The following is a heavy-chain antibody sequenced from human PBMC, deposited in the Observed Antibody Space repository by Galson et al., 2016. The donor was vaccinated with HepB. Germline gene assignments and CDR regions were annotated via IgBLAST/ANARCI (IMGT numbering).Heavy chain of an antibody. D-gene: IGHD1/OR15-1a*01. CDR2: IYYSGSN. CDR3: ARRNNDAAFDI. J-gene: IGHJ3*02. Sequence: TLSLTCTVSGGSISSGAYYWSWIRQPPGKGLEWIGHIYYSGSNYYKPSLKSRVTISVDTSKNQFSLKLSSVTAADTAVFYCARRNNDAAFDIWGQGTMVTVSS. V-gene: IGHV4-30-4*08. CDR1: GGSISSGAYY.